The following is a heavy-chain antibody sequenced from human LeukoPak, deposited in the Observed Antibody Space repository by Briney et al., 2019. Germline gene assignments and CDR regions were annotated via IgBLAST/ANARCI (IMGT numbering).Heavy chain of an antibody. V-gene: IGHV4-61*02. Sequence: SETLSLTCTVSGGSISSGSYYWSWIRQPAGEGLEWIGRIYTSGSTNYNPSLKSRVTISVDTSKNQFSLKLSSVTAADTAVYYCARSRHDSSGYYADAFDIWGQGTMVTVSS. D-gene: IGHD3-22*01. J-gene: IGHJ3*02. CDR2: IYTSGST. CDR3: ARSRHDSSGYYADAFDI. CDR1: GGSISSGSYY.